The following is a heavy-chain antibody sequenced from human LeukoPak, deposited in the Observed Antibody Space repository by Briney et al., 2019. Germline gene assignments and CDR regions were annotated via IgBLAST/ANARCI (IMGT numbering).Heavy chain of an antibody. J-gene: IGHJ6*03. Sequence: PSETLSLTCAVYGGSFSGYYWSWIRQPPGKGLEWIGEINHGGSTNYNPSLKSRVTISVDTSKNQFSLKLSSVTAADTAVYYCARSVRSNYYYYYMDVWGKGTTVTVSS. D-gene: IGHD4-17*01. CDR3: ARSVRSNYYYYYMDV. CDR1: GGSFSGYY. V-gene: IGHV4-34*01. CDR2: INHGGST.